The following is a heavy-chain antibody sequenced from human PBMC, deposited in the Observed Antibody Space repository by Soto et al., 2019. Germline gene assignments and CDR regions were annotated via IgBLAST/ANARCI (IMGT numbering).Heavy chain of an antibody. CDR2: FSGPGGGT. D-gene: IGHD3-16*01. V-gene: IGHV3-23*01. J-gene: IGHJ6*02. CDR3: AKDGGPQYYYYYGMDV. Sequence: PGGSLRLSCAASGFTFSRYAMSWVRQAPGKGLEWVSTFSGPGGGTYYADSVKGRFTISRDNSKNTLYLQMSSLRAEDTAVYYCAKDGGPQYYYYYGMDVWGQGTTVTVSS. CDR1: GFTFSRYA.